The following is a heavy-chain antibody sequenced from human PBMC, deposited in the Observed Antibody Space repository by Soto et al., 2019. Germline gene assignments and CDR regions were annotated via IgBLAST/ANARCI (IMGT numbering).Heavy chain of an antibody. CDR2: ISYDGSNK. V-gene: IGHV3-30-3*01. CDR3: ARNRDYYDSSGSPQDY. CDR1: GFTFCSYA. Sequence: GGSLRLSCAASGFTFCSYAMHWVRQAPGKGLEWVAVISYDGSNKYYADSVKGRFTISRDNSKNTLYLQMNSLRAEDTAVYYCARNRDYYDSSGSPQDYWGQGTLVTVSS. D-gene: IGHD3-22*01. J-gene: IGHJ4*02.